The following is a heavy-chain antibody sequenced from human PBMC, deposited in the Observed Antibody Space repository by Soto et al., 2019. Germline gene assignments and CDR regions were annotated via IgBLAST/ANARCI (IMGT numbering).Heavy chain of an antibody. V-gene: IGHV3-48*03. J-gene: IGHJ3*02. CDR3: ARDRWHANRYPGAFDI. CDR2: IDATSNII. D-gene: IGHD1-20*01. CDR1: GFTFRNFE. Sequence: GGSLRLSCAASGFTFRNFEMNWVRQAPGKGLEWVSYIDATSNIIYYADSVKGRFTISRDNSKNSLSLQMNSLRAEDTAVYYCARDRWHANRYPGAFDIWGRGTMVTVSS.